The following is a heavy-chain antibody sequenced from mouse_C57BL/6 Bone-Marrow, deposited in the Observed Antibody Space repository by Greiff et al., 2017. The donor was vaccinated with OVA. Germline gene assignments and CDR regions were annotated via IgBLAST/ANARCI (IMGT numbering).Heavy chain of an antibody. V-gene: IGHV14-4*01. CDR3: TTWDITTVVGYFDV. CDR2: IDPENGDT. Sequence: EVQLQQSGAELVRPGASVKLSCTASGFNIKDDYMHWVKQRPEQGLEWIGWIDPENGDTEYASKFQGKATITADTSSNTAYLQLSSLTSEDTAVYYCTTWDITTVVGYFDVWGTGTTVTVSS. J-gene: IGHJ1*03. D-gene: IGHD1-1*01. CDR1: GFNIKDDY.